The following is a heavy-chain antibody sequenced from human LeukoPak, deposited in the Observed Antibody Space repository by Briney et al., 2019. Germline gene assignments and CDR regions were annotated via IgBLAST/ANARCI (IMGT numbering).Heavy chain of an antibody. CDR3: ASVVVVTASNGYFDL. V-gene: IGHV4-34*01. CDR1: GGSFSSYY. D-gene: IGHD2-21*02. CDR2: INHSGST. Sequence: SETLSLTCAVYGGSFSSYYWIWIRQPPGKGLEWIGEINHSGSTNYNPSLKSRVTISVDTSKTQFSLKLSSVTAADTALYYCASVVVVTASNGYFDLWGRGTLVTVSS. J-gene: IGHJ2*01.